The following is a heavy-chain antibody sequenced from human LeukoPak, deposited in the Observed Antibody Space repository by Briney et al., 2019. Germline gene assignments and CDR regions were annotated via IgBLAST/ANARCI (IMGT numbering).Heavy chain of an antibody. V-gene: IGHV3-48*04. CDR1: GFTFSSYS. CDR2: ISSSSSTI. J-gene: IGHJ6*02. Sequence: GGSLRLSCAASGFTFSSYSMNWVRQAPGKGLECGSYISSSSSTIYYADSVKGRFTISRDNAQNSLYLQMNSLRAEDTAVYYCATLTGMYYYYGLDVWGQGTTVTVSS. CDR3: ATLTGMYYYYGLDV.